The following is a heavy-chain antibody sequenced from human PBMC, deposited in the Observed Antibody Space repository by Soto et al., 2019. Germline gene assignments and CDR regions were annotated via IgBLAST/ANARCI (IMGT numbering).Heavy chain of an antibody. CDR1: GYIFTLYW. V-gene: IGHV5-51*01. CDR3: ARQSPTGGYFYFPYCMDV. J-gene: IGHJ6*02. D-gene: IGHD6-25*01. Sequence: GEALKISCKASGYIFTLYWIGWVRQMPGKGLEWMGIISPGDSDTRYSPSFQGHVTISADKSISSSSLQWSSLKASDTAVYYCARQSPTGGYFYFPYCMDVWGRGTTVTVSS. CDR2: ISPGDSDT.